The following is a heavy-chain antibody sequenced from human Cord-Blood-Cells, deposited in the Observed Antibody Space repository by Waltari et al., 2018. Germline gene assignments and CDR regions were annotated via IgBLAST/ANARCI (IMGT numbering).Heavy chain of an antibody. Sequence: QVQLQQWGAGLLKPSETLSLTCAVEGGSLSGSYWSWSRQPPGKGLEWIGEINHSGSTNYNPSLKSRVTISVDTSKNQFSLKLSSVTAADTAVYYCARGGGSYYNWFDPWGQGTLVTVSS. CDR3: ARGGGSYYNWFDP. J-gene: IGHJ5*02. D-gene: IGHD1-26*01. CDR1: GGSLSGSY. CDR2: INHSGST. V-gene: IGHV4-34*01.